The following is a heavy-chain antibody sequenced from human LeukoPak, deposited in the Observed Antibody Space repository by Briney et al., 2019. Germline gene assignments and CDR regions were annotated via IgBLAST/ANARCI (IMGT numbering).Heavy chain of an antibody. V-gene: IGHV1-2*02. D-gene: IGHD3-10*01. Sequence: ASLKVSCKASGYSFSGYYMHWVRQAPGQGLEWMGWINPNSGDTNYAQKFRGRVTMTRDTSISTAYMELSGLRSDDTAVYYCARELHRPAYYVSGTCALDYWGQGTLVTVSS. CDR2: INPNSGDT. J-gene: IGHJ4*02. CDR3: ARELHRPAYYVSGTCALDY. CDR1: GYSFSGYY.